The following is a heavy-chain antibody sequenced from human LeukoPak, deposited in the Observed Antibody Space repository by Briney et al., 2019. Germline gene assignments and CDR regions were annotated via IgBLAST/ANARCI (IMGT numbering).Heavy chain of an antibody. J-gene: IGHJ3*02. D-gene: IGHD3-16*01. Sequence: PGASLRLSCAASGFTFSSYAMSCVRQAPGKGLEWVSVIYSGGSTYYADSVKGRFTISRHNSKNTLYLQMNSLRAEDTAVYYCARGGGWGAFDIWGQGTMVTVSS. CDR3: ARGGGWGAFDI. CDR1: GFTFSSYA. V-gene: IGHV3-53*04. CDR2: IYSGGST.